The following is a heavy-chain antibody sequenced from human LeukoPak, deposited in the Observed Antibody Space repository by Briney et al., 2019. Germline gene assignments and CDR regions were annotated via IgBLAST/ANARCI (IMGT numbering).Heavy chain of an antibody. CDR3: ARDRSDYSNYVMDY. V-gene: IGHV1-2*02. CDR2: INPNSGGT. D-gene: IGHD4-11*01. CDR1: GYTFTGYY. J-gene: IGHJ4*02. Sequence: GASVKVSCKASGYTFTGYYMHWVRQAPGQGLRWMGWINPNSGGTTYAQKFQGRVTMTRDTSISTAYMELSRLRSDDTAAYYCARDRSDYSNYVMDYWGQGTLVTVSS.